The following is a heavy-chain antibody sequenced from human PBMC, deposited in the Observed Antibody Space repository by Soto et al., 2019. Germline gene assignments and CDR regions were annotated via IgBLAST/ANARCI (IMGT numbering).Heavy chain of an antibody. CDR1: GFTFSSYG. CDR2: ISYDGSNK. V-gene: IGHV3-30*18. CDR3: ANSIVQLVRSYYYYGMDV. D-gene: IGHD6-13*01. J-gene: IGHJ6*02. Sequence: GGSLRLSCAASGFTFSSYGMHWVRQAPGKGLEWVAVISYDGSNKYYADSVKGRFTISRDNSKNTLYLQMNSLRAEDTAVYYCANSIVQLVRSYYYYGMDVGGQGTTVTVSS.